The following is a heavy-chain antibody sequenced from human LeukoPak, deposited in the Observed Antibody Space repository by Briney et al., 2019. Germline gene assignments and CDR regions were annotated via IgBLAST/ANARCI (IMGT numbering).Heavy chain of an antibody. D-gene: IGHD6-6*01. CDR3: ARDTGYSSSSGRAFDI. Sequence: SETLSLTCAVSGGSISSGGYSWSWIRQPPGKGLEWIGYIYHSGSTYYNPSLKSRVTISVDRSKNQFSLKLSSETAADTAVYYCARDTGYSSSSGRAFDIWGQGTMVTVSS. J-gene: IGHJ3*02. CDR2: IYHSGST. CDR1: GGSISSGGYS. V-gene: IGHV4-30-2*01.